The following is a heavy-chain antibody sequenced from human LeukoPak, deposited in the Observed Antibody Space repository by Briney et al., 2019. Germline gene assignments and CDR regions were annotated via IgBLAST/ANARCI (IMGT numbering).Heavy chain of an antibody. CDR3: AKDTNYSSRKQGGYYFDY. CDR2: ISGSGGST. D-gene: IGHD6-13*01. J-gene: IGHJ4*02. CDR1: GFTFSSYA. Sequence: GGSLRLSCAASGFTFSSYAMSWIRQAPGKGLEWVSAISGSGGSTYYADSVKGRFTISRDNSKNTLYLQMNSLRAEDTAVYYCAKDTNYSSRKQGGYYFDYWGQGTLVTVSS. V-gene: IGHV3-23*01.